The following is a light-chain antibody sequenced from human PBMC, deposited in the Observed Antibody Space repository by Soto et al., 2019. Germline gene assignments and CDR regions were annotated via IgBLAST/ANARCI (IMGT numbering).Light chain of an antibody. CDR3: CSFAPNNTFV. V-gene: IGLV2-23*02. CDR2: EVG. J-gene: IGLJ1*01. Sequence: QSVLTQPASVSGSPGQSIVISCTGTASDVGRYNLVSWYQHLPGKAPKLMMYEVGKRPSGVSNRFSGSKVGNSASLTVSGLQTEDEGDYYCCSFAPNNTFVFGGGTKVTVL. CDR1: ASDVGRYNL.